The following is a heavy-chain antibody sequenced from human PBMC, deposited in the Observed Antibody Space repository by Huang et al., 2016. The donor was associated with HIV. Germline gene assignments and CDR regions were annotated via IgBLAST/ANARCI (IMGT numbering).Heavy chain of an antibody. D-gene: IGHD3-3*01. CDR3: ARTGVAVSDDPEYFQH. Sequence: QESGPGLVGPSETLSLTCAVSGDSINSNTFYWGWIRRPPGKGLEWIGSIYYSGTTYYKPALKRRARIAVDASKNRIFLHLRSVTAADTGVYYCARTGVAVSDDPEYFQHWGQGALVT. CDR2: IYYSGTT. V-gene: IGHV4-39*02. J-gene: IGHJ1*01. CDR1: GDSINSNTFY.